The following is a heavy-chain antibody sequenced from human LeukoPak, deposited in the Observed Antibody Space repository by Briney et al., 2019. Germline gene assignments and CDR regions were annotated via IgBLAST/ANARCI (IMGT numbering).Heavy chain of an antibody. CDR3: ARVWAGYPLPGDAFDI. CDR2: ISAYNGNT. Sequence: ASVKVSCKASGGTFSSYAISWVRQAPGQGLEWMGWISAYNGNTNYAQKLQGRVTMTTDTSTSTAYMELRSLRSDDTAVYYCARVWAGYPLPGDAFDIWGQGTMVTVSS. D-gene: IGHD5-12*01. CDR1: GGTFSSYA. J-gene: IGHJ3*02. V-gene: IGHV1-18*01.